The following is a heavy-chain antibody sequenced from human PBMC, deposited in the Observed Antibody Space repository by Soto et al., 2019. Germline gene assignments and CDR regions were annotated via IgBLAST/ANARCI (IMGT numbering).Heavy chain of an antibody. CDR2: ISYDGSNK. J-gene: IGHJ4*02. V-gene: IGHV3-30-3*01. CDR1: GFTFSSYA. D-gene: IGHD3-22*01. Sequence: GGSLRLSCAASGFTFSSYAMHWVRQAPGKGLEWVAVISYDGSNKYYAGSVKGRFTISRDNSKNTLYLQMNSLRAEDTAVYYCARDMYYYDSSGYYYSLDYWGQGTLVTVSS. CDR3: ARDMYYYDSSGYYYSLDY.